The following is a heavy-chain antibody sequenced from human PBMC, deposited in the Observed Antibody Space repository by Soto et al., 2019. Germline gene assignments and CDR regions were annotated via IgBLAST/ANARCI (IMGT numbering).Heavy chain of an antibody. CDR3: ARGEDYGGNSAFSAFDI. J-gene: IGHJ3*02. V-gene: IGHV3-33*01. Sequence: QVQLVESGGGVVQPGRSLRLSCAASGFTFSSYGMHWVRQAPGKGLEWVAVIWYDGSNKYYADSVKGRFTISRDNSKNTLYLQMNSLRAQDTAVYYCARGEDYGGNSAFSAFDIRGQGTMVTVSS. CDR2: IWYDGSNK. D-gene: IGHD4-17*01. CDR1: GFTFSSYG.